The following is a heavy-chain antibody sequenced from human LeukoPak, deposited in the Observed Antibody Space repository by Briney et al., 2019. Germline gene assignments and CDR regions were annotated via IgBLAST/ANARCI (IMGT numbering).Heavy chain of an antibody. D-gene: IGHD2-2*01. CDR2: IFTSGST. Sequence: SETLSLTCTVSGGSISSGSYYWSWIRQPAGKGLEWIGRIFTSGSTNYNPSLKSRVTISVDTSKNQFSLKLSSVTAADTAVYYCARGGCSSTSCPKFYYYMDVWGKGTTVTVSS. J-gene: IGHJ6*03. V-gene: IGHV4-61*02. CDR3: ARGGCSSTSCPKFYYYMDV. CDR1: GGSISSGSYY.